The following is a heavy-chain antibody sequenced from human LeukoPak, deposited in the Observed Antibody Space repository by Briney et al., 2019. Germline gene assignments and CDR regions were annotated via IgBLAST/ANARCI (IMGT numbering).Heavy chain of an antibody. CDR3: ARGGARSRTAAVGWYFDY. CDR1: GFTFSSYS. D-gene: IGHD6-13*01. J-gene: IGHJ4*02. V-gene: IGHV3-21*01. Sequence: PGGSLRLSCAASGFTFSSYSMNWVRQAPGKGLEWVSSISSSSSYIYYADSVKGRFTISRDNAKNSLYLQMNSLRAEDTAVYYCARGGARSRTAAVGWYFDYWGQGTLVTVSS. CDR2: ISSSSSYI.